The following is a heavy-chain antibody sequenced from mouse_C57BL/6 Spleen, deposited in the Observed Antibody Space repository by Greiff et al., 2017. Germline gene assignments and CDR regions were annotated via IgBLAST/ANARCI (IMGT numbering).Heavy chain of an antibody. D-gene: IGHD3-2*02. Sequence: QVQLQQSGAELVRPGTSVKVSCKASGYAFTNYLIEWVKQRPGQGLEWIGVINPGSGGTNYNEKFKGKATLTADKSSSPAYMQLSSLTSEDSAVYFCARGGTSQSYYAMDYWGQGTSVTVSS. J-gene: IGHJ4*01. CDR1: GYAFTNYL. CDR3: ARGGTSQSYYAMDY. CDR2: INPGSGGT. V-gene: IGHV1-54*01.